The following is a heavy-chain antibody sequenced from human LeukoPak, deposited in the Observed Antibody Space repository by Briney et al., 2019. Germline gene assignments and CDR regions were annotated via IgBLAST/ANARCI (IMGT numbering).Heavy chain of an antibody. V-gene: IGHV4-30-4*07. CDR3: ARGSWLRFLGKNWFDP. D-gene: IGHD5-12*01. J-gene: IGHJ5*02. CDR2: IYYSGST. Sequence: PSETLSLTCAVSGGSISSGGYSWSWIRQPPVKGLEWIGYIYYSGSTYYNPSLKSRVTISVDTSKNQFSLKLSSVTAADTAVYYCARGSWLRFLGKNWFDPWGQGTLVTVSS. CDR1: GGSISSGGYS.